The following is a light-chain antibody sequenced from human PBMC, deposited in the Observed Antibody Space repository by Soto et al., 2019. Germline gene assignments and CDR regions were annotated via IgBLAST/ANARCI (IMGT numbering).Light chain of an antibody. J-gene: IGKJ2*01. CDR3: RQRSNWPLA. Sequence: EIVLTQSPATLSLSPGERATLSCRASQSVSSYLAWYQQKPGQAPRLLIYDASNRATGIPARFSGSGSGTDFTLNISCIEPEDFAVYYCRQRSNWPLAFGKGAKLEIK. V-gene: IGKV3-11*01. CDR1: QSVSSY. CDR2: DAS.